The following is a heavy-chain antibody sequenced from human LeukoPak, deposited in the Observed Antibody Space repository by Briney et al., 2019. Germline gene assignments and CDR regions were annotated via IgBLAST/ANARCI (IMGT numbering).Heavy chain of an antibody. CDR1: GFIFNDYY. Sequence: GGSLRLSCAASGFIFNDYYMTWIRQAPGKGLEWVSYISSSGTTIYYADSVKGRFTISRDNAKNSLYLQMNSLRPEDTAVYYCATDRPGGGWSFDYWGQGTLVIVSS. D-gene: IGHD6-19*01. CDR3: ATDRPGGGWSFDY. CDR2: ISSSGTTI. V-gene: IGHV3-11*04. J-gene: IGHJ4*02.